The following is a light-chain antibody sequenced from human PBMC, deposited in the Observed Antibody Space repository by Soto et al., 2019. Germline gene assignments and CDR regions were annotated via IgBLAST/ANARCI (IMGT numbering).Light chain of an antibody. Sequence: DNQMTQSPSTLSASVGDRVTITCRASQSISSWLAWYQQKPGKAPKLLIYDASSLESGVPSRFSGSGSGTEFTLTISSLQPDDFATYYCQQYNSYSPPTFGGGTKVEIK. CDR2: DAS. J-gene: IGKJ4*01. V-gene: IGKV1-5*01. CDR1: QSISSW. CDR3: QQYNSYSPPT.